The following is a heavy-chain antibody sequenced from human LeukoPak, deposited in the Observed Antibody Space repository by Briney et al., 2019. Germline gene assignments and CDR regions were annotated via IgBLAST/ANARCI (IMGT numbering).Heavy chain of an antibody. V-gene: IGHV3-21*04. D-gene: IGHD2-21*02. CDR1: GFTFSIYS. CDR2: ICSRSSYI. CDR3: ARDRWGPNYYHYMDV. Sequence: GGSLRLSCAASGFTFSIYSVNWVRQAPGKGLEWVSSICSRSSYIYSADSVKGRFTISRENDKNSRYLQMNSLRAEDTAVYYCARDRWGPNYYHYMDVWGKGTTVTVSS. J-gene: IGHJ6*03.